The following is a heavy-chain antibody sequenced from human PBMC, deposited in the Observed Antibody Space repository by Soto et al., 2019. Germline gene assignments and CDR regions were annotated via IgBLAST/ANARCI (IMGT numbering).Heavy chain of an antibody. CDR2: ISYDGSDI. CDR1: GFMFSTYA. J-gene: IGHJ5*02. D-gene: IGHD6-19*01. Sequence: PGGSLRLSCAASGFMFSTYARHWVRQAPGKGLVWVAVISYDGSDIYYGDSGKGRFTISRDNSRNTLYLEMNSLQTEDTAVFYCARDQGRTVTRGDWFDPWGQGTLVTVSS. CDR3: ARDQGRTVTRGDWFDP. V-gene: IGHV3-30-3*01.